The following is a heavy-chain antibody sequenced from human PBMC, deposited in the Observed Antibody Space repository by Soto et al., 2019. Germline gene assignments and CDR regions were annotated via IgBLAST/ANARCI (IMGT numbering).Heavy chain of an antibody. J-gene: IGHJ6*02. CDR2: ISAYNGNT. CDR1: GYIFTSFG. D-gene: IGHD5-12*01. CDR3: ARDFGVYSGYDYALYYYYGMDV. V-gene: IGHV1-18*01. Sequence: ASVKVSCKASGYIFTSFGISWVRQAPGQGLEWMGWISAYNGNTNYAQNHQGRVTMTTDTSTSTAYMELRSLRSDDTAVYYCARDFGVYSGYDYALYYYYGMDVWGQGTTVTVSS.